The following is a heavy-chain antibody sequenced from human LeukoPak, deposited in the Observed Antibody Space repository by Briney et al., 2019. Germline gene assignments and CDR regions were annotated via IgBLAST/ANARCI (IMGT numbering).Heavy chain of an antibody. D-gene: IGHD3-3*01. J-gene: IGHJ6*03. V-gene: IGHV3-74*01. CDR2: INSDGGST. CDR3: ARGLYYDFWSGYYWHYYYYMDV. CDR1: GFTFSSYW. Sequence: GGSLRLSCAASGFTFSSYWMHWVRQAPGKGLVWVSRINSDGGSTSYADSVKGRFTISRDNAKNTLYLQMNSLRAEDTAVYYCARGLYYDFWSGYYWHYYYYMDVWGKGTTVTVSS.